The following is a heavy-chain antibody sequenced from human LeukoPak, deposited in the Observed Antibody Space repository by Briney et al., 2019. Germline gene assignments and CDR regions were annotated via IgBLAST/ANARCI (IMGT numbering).Heavy chain of an antibody. D-gene: IGHD6-19*01. J-gene: IGHJ5*02. CDR1: GFTFSGYG. CDR2: ISYDGSNK. V-gene: IGHV3-30*18. CDR3: AKGRSGWYPAWFDP. Sequence: GGSLRLSCAASGFTFSGYGMHWVRQTPVKGLEWVAVISYDGSNKYYADSAKGRFTISRDNSKNTLYLQMNSLRAEDTAVYYCAKGRSGWYPAWFDPWGQGTLVTVSS.